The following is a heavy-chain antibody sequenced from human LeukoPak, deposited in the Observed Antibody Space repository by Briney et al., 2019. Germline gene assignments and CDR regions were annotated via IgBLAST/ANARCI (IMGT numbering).Heavy chain of an antibody. V-gene: IGHV1-18*01. Sequence: GASVKVSCKASGYTFTSYGISWVRQAPGQGLEWMGWISAYNGNTNYAQKLQCRVTMTTDTSTSTAYMELRSLRSDDTAVYYCARAGAAYCSGGSCYSKEKYWGQGTLVTVSS. D-gene: IGHD2-15*01. CDR1: GYTFTSYG. CDR2: ISAYNGNT. CDR3: ARAGAAYCSGGSCYSKEKY. J-gene: IGHJ4*02.